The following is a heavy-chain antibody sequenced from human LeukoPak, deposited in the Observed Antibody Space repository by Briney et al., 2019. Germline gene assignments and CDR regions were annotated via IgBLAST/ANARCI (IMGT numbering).Heavy chain of an antibody. J-gene: IGHJ6*03. Sequence: GGSLRLSCAASGFTFSSYAMSWVRQAPGKGLEWVSAISGSGGSIYYADSVKGRFTISRDNSKNTLYLQMNSLRAEDTAVYYCAKRRGLELLYYYYMDVWGKGTTVTVSS. CDR1: GFTFSSYA. CDR3: AKRRGLELLYYYYMDV. V-gene: IGHV3-23*01. D-gene: IGHD1-7*01. CDR2: ISGSGGSI.